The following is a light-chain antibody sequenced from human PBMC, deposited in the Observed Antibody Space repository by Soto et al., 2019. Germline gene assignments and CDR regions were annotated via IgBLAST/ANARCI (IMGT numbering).Light chain of an antibody. V-gene: IGKV3-20*01. CDR2: DAS. CDR3: QQYGSSPGLFT. CDR1: QSVSSTY. J-gene: IGKJ3*01. Sequence: EIVLTQSPGTLSLSPGDRATLSCRASQSVSSTYLAWYQQKPGQAPRLLIYDASSRATGIPDRFSGSGSGTNFTLTIRRLEPEDFAVYYCQQYGSSPGLFTFGPETKVDIK.